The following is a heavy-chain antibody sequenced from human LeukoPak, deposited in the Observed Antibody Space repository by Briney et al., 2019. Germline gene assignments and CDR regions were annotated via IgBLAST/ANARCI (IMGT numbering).Heavy chain of an antibody. J-gene: IGHJ6*01. CDR2: INHSGST. Sequence: SETLSLTCAVYGGSFSGYYWSWIRQPPGKGLEWIGEINHSGSTNYNPSLKSRVTISVDTSKNQFSLKLSSVTAADTAVYYCATSHRAYCSGGSCYPVGYYYYYGMDVWGKGPRSPSPQ. D-gene: IGHD2-15*01. CDR3: ATSHRAYCSGGSCYPVGYYYYYGMDV. CDR1: GGSFSGYY. V-gene: IGHV4-34*01.